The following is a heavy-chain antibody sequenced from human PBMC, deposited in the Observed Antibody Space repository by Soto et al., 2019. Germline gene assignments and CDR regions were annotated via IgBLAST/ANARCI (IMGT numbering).Heavy chain of an antibody. V-gene: IGHV4-59*01. D-gene: IGHD1-1*01. J-gene: IGHJ6*02. Sequence: SETLSLTCTVSGGSISSYYWSWIRQPPGKGLEWIGYIYYSGSTNYNPSLKSRVTISVDTSKNQFSLKLSSVTAADTAVYYCGRLEESVEHYSTSGMAAWAKGPRSPSP. CDR3: GRLEESVEHYSTSGMAA. CDR2: IYYSGST. CDR1: GGSISSYY.